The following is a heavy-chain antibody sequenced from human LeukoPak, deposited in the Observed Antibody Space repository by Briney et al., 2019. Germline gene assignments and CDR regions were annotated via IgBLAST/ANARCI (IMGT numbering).Heavy chain of an antibody. Sequence: SVKVSCKASGGTFSSYAISWVRQAPGQGLEWMGGIIPIFGTANYAQKFQGRVTITADESTSTAYMELSSLRSEDTAVYYCASRGYSGYYKYFQHWGQGTLVTVSS. J-gene: IGHJ1*01. CDR1: GGTFSSYA. V-gene: IGHV1-69*01. CDR2: IIPIFGTA. D-gene: IGHD5-12*01. CDR3: ASRGYSGYYKYFQH.